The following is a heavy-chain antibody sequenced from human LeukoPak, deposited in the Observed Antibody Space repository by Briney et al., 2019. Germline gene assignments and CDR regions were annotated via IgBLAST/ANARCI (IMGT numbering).Heavy chain of an antibody. J-gene: IGHJ6*03. CDR2: INHSGST. Sequence: SHSLSLTYAFCGGSFRGYYGSWIRQPSGKGREWVVEINHSGSTNYSPSLKGRGTISVGPSHNHCSLKLGSVTAAGTAGYYCARGYCSGGSCSHPYYYYYYMDVWGKGTTVTVSS. CDR3: ARGYCSGGSCSHPYYYYYYMDV. D-gene: IGHD2-15*01. CDR1: GGSFRGYY. V-gene: IGHV4-34*01.